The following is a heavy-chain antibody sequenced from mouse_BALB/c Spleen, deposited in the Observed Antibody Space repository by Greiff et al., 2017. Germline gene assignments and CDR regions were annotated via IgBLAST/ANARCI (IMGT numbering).Heavy chain of an antibody. CDR2: ISYSGST. V-gene: IGHV3-2*02. CDR3: ARRDGYSWFAY. J-gene: IGHJ3*01. CDR1: GYSITSDYA. Sequence: EVQLQESGPGLVKPSQSLSLTCTVTGYSITSDYAWNWIRQFPGNKLEWMGYISYSGSTSYNPSLKSRISITRDTSKNQFFLQLNSVTTEDTATYYCARRDGYSWFAYWGQGTLVTVSA. D-gene: IGHD2-3*01.